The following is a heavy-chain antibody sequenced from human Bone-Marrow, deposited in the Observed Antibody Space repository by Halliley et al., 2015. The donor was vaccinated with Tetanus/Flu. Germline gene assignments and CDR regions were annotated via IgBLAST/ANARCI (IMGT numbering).Heavy chain of an antibody. J-gene: IGHJ2*01. Sequence: TLSLTCTVSGGSISSYYWSWIRQSPGKGLEWIGYIYSSGSTNYNPSLESRVTISVDTSKNQFSLRLTSVTAADTAVYYCARPSYDILTGHQWYFDLWGRGTLVTVSS. CDR2: IYSSGST. V-gene: IGHV4-59*01. CDR3: ARPSYDILTGHQWYFDL. CDR1: GGSISSYY. D-gene: IGHD3-9*01.